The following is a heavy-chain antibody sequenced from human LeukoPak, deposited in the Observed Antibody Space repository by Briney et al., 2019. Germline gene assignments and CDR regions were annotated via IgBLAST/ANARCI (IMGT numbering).Heavy chain of an antibody. CDR2: ISYDGSNK. Sequence: GGSLRLSCAASGFTFSSYAMHWVRQAPGKGLEWVAVISYDGSNKYYADSVKGRFTISRDNSKNTPYLQMNSLRAEDTAVYYCARDQVAGTFDYCGQGTLVTVSS. CDR1: GFTFSSYA. CDR3: ARDQVAGTFDY. J-gene: IGHJ4*02. V-gene: IGHV3-30-3*01. D-gene: IGHD6-19*01.